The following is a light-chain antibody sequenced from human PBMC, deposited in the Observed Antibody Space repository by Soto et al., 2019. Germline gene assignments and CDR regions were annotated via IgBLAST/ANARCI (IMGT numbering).Light chain of an antibody. J-gene: IGKJ1*01. V-gene: IGKV1-27*01. Sequence: DIQMTQSPSSLSASFGDRVSITCRASQGISNYLAWYQQKPGTVPKLLISAASTLQTGVPSRFSGGGSGTDFTLTISSLQPEDVATYYCQKYNSAPWTFGQGTKVDIK. CDR2: AAS. CDR1: QGISNY. CDR3: QKYNSAPWT.